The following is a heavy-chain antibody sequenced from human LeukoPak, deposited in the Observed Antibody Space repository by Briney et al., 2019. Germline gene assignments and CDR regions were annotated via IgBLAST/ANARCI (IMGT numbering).Heavy chain of an antibody. CDR3: ARDIVVVVAAIGWFDP. J-gene: IGHJ5*02. Sequence: SETLSLTCTVSGVSISSSSYYWGWLRQPPGKGLEWIGSIYYSGSTYYNPSLKSRVTISVDTSKNQFSLKLSSVTAADTAVYYCARDIVVVVAAIGWFDPWGQGTLVTVSS. CDR2: IYYSGST. V-gene: IGHV4-39*02. CDR1: GVSISSSSYY. D-gene: IGHD2-15*01.